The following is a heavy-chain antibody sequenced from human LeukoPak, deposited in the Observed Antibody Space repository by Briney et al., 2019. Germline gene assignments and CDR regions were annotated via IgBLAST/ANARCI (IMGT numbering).Heavy chain of an antibody. CDR2: IYHSGST. Sequence: SETLSLTCTVSGYSISSGYYWGWIRQPPGKGLEWIGSIYHSGSTYYNPSLKSRVTISVDTSKNQFSLKLSSVTAADTAVYYCARGDGYDILTGYGDAFDIWGQGTMVTVSS. CDR3: ARGDGYDILTGYGDAFDI. D-gene: IGHD3-9*01. J-gene: IGHJ3*02. CDR1: GYSISSGYY. V-gene: IGHV4-38-2*02.